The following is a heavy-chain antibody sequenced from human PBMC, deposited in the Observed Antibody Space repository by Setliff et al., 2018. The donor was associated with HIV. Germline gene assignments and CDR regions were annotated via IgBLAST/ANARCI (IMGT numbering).Heavy chain of an antibody. CDR3: AKDPPGDYNGMPGDI. D-gene: IGHD1-1*01. V-gene: IGHV3-23*01. CDR2: ISSSGITT. Sequence: GSLRLSCAVYGFTFINYDMSWVRQAPGKGLEWVSLISSSGITTDYADSVKGRFTISRDNSKSTLYLQMNSLRAEDTAVYYCAKDPPGDYNGMPGDIWGQGTMVTVSS. J-gene: IGHJ3*02. CDR1: GFTFINYD.